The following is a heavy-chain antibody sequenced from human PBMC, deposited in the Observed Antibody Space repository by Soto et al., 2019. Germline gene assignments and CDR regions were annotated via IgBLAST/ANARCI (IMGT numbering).Heavy chain of an antibody. V-gene: IGHV3-21*06. CDR2: ISSTTNYI. CDR3: ARESEDLTSNFDY. Sequence: GGSLRLSCAASGFTYTRYSMNWVRQAPGKGLEWVSSISSTTNYIYYGDSMKGRFTISRDNAKNSLYQEMNSLRAEDTAVYYCARESEDLTSNFDYWGQGTLVTVSS. CDR1: GFTYTRYS. J-gene: IGHJ4*02.